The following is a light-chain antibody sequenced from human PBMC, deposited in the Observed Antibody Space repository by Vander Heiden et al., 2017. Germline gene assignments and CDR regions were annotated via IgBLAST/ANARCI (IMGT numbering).Light chain of an antibody. V-gene: IGKV3-15*01. J-gene: IGKJ3*01. Sequence: EIVMTQSPATLSVSPGERATLSCRASQSVSSNLSWYQQKPGQALRLLIYGASTRATGIPARFSGSGSGTEFTLTISSLQSEDFAVYYCQQYNNWPPRLTFGPGTKVDIK. CDR3: QQYNNWPPRLT. CDR2: GAS. CDR1: QSVSSN.